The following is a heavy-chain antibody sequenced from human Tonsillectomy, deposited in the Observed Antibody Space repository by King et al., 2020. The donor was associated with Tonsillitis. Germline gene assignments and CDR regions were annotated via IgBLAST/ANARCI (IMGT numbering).Heavy chain of an antibody. CDR3: ARGYSGYITWFDP. V-gene: IGHV4-34*01. CDR1: GGPFSGYY. CDR2: INHSGYT. Sequence: VQIQQWGAGLLKPSETLSLNCAVYGGPFSGYYWSWIRQPPGKGLEWIGEINHSGYTNYNSSLESRVTISVDTSKNQVSLKLSSVTAADTAVYYCARGYSGYITWFDPWGQGTLVTVSS. J-gene: IGHJ5*02. D-gene: IGHD5-12*01.